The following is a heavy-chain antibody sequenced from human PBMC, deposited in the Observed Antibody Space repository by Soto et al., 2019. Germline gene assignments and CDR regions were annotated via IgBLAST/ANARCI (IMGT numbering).Heavy chain of an antibody. Sequence: ASVKVSCKASGYTFTSYGISCVRQAPGQGLEWMGWISAYNGNTNYAQKLQGRVTMTTDTSTSTAYMELRSLRSDDTAVYYCARDRASISRRGVITYYYYGMDVWGQGTTVTVSS. CDR2: ISAYNGNT. CDR1: GYTFTSYG. V-gene: IGHV1-18*01. J-gene: IGHJ6*02. CDR3: ARDRASISRRGVITYYYYGMDV. D-gene: IGHD3-10*01.